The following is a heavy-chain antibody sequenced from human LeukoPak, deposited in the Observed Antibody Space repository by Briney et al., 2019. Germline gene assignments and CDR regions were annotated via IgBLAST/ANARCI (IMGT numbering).Heavy chain of an antibody. CDR3: VRDNSRGQSLGVIY. CDR2: INADSSTI. J-gene: IGHJ4*02. Sequence: PGGSLRLSCAASGFTFSTYNMNWVRQAPGKGLEWISYINADSSTIQYADSVRGRFTTSRDNARNSLYLQMNSLIAEDTAVYYCVRDNSRGQSLGVIYWGQGSLVTVSS. CDR1: GFTFSTYN. V-gene: IGHV3-48*01. D-gene: IGHD3-22*01.